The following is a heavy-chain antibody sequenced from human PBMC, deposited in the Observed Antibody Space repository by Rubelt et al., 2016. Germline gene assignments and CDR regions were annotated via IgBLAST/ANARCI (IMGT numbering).Heavy chain of an antibody. J-gene: IGHJ2*01. CDR3: ARDGYFDL. CDR2: ISTYNGNT. V-gene: IGHV1-18*01. CDR1: GYTFTTFS. Sequence: QVQLVQSGSELKKPGASVKVSCKASGYTFTTFSINWVRQAPGQGLEWMGWISTYNGNTNNAQKFQGRVTMTTDQSRGTAYMELRSLTSDDTALYYWARDGYFDLWGRGTLVTVSS.